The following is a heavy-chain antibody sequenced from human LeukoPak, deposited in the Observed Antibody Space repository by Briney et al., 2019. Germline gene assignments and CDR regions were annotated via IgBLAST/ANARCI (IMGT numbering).Heavy chain of an antibody. J-gene: IGHJ2*01. Sequence: PSETLSLTCTVSGGSISSGSYYWSWIRQPAGKGLEWIGRIYTSGSTNYNPSLKSRVTMSVDTSKNQFSLKLSSVTAADTAVYYCARVPDYYDSSGFRWYFDLWGRGTLVTVSS. CDR3: ARVPDYYDSSGFRWYFDL. CDR1: GGSISSGSYY. CDR2: IYTSGST. V-gene: IGHV4-61*02. D-gene: IGHD3-22*01.